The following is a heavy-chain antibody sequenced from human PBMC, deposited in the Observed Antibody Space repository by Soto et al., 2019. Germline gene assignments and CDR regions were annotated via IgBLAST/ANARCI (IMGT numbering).Heavy chain of an antibody. Sequence: GESLKISCKGSGYSFTSYWIGWVRQMPGKGLEWMGIIYPGDSDTRYSPSFQGQVTISADKSISTAYLQWSSLKASDTAIYYCARDRPIRDSGSPSFDPWGQGIQVTVSS. CDR2: IYPGDSDT. CDR3: ARDRPIRDSGSPSFDP. CDR1: GYSFTSYW. J-gene: IGHJ5*02. V-gene: IGHV5-51*01. D-gene: IGHD3-10*01.